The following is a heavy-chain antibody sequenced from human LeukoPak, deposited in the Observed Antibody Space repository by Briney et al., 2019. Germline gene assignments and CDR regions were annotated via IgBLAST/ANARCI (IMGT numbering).Heavy chain of an antibody. D-gene: IGHD6-19*01. CDR2: ISYSGTT. J-gene: IGHJ4*02. CDR1: GGSISGYY. Sequence: LETLSLTCIVSGGSISGYYWSWIWQPPGKGLEWIGYISYSGTTNYNPSLKSRVSISVDTSKNQFSLNLNSVTAADTAVFYCARHGSGWSFDYWGQGTLVTVPS. V-gene: IGHV4-59*08. CDR3: ARHGSGWSFDY.